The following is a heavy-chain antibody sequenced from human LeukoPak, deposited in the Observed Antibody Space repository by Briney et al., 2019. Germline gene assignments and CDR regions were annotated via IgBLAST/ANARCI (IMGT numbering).Heavy chain of an antibody. CDR2: IYYSGNT. CDR3: AREIYSGSSHFDY. V-gene: IGHV4-39*02. D-gene: IGHD1-26*01. J-gene: IGHJ4*02. Sequence: PSETLSLTCTVSGVSISSSNSYWGWIRQPPGKGLEWIGSIYYSGNTYYNASLKSQVSISIDTSKNQFSLRLTSVTAADTAVYYCAREIYSGSSHFDYWGQGTLVTVSS. CDR1: GVSISSSNSY.